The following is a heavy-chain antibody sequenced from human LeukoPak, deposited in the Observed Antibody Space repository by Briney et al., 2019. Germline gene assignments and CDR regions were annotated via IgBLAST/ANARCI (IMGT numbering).Heavy chain of an antibody. CDR2: ISDSGSII. J-gene: IGHJ4*02. CDR3: ARGVTMVRGVINY. Sequence: GGSLRLSCAASGFTFSSYEMNWVRQPPGKGLEWVSYISDSGSIIHYADSVKGRFTTSRDNAKNSLYLHMNSLRAEDTAVYYCARGVTMVRGVINYWGQGTLVTVSS. D-gene: IGHD3-10*01. CDR1: GFTFSSYE. V-gene: IGHV3-48*03.